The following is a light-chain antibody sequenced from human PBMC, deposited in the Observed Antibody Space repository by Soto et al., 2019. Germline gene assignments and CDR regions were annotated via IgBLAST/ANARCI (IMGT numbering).Light chain of an antibody. CDR1: QSVSSD. V-gene: IGKV3-15*01. CDR3: QQYGSSGT. CDR2: CAA. J-gene: IGKJ1*01. Sequence: EIVMTQSPATLSVSPGASAPLSFWASQSVSSDLAWYYQKPGQAPRLLIYCAASRSTGIPARFSGSGSGTEFTLTINSRQSEDFAVYYCQQYGSSGTFGQGTKVDIK.